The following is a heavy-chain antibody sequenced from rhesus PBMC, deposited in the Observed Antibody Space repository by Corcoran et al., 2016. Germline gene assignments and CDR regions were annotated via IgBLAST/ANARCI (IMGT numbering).Heavy chain of an antibody. V-gene: IGHV4-76*01. J-gene: IGHJ4*01. CDR3: AGDGGYGGSVGC. D-gene: IGHD6-25*01. CDR1: GYSISSGYD. CDR2: IYGSSGST. Sequence: QVQLQESGPGVVKPSETLSLTCAVSGYSISSGYDWSWIRQPPGKGLDWVGYIYGSSGSTNYNPSLENRVTNSKNTSKNQFSLKMSSVTAADMAVYYCAGDGGYGGSVGCWRQGVLVTVSS.